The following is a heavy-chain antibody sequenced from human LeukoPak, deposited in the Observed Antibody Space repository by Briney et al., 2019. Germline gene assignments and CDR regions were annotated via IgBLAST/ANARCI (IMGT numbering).Heavy chain of an antibody. J-gene: IGHJ5*02. CDR2: ISAYNGNT. CDR1: GYTFTSYG. V-gene: IGHV1-18*01. Sequence: GGSLRLSCAASGYTFTSYGISWVRQAPGQGLEWMGWISAYNGNTNYAQKLQGRVTMTTDTSTSTAYMELRSLRSDDTAVYYCARANIVLMVYASYNWFDPWGQGTLVTVSS. D-gene: IGHD2-8*01. CDR3: ARANIVLMVYASYNWFDP.